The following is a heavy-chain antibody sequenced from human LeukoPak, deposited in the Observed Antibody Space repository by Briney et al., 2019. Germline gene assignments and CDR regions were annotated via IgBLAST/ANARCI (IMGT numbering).Heavy chain of an antibody. CDR2: INPNSGDT. J-gene: IGHJ1*01. V-gene: IGHV1-2*02. CDR1: GYTFTNYY. CDR3: ARGSPVAAAGTAYFHH. Sequence: ASVTVSCKASGYTFTNYYMHWVRQAPGQGLEWMGWINPNSGDTNFAQEFQGRVTMTRDTSISTAYIELSRSRSDDTAMYYCARGSPVAAAGTAYFHHWGQGTLVTVSS. D-gene: IGHD6-13*01.